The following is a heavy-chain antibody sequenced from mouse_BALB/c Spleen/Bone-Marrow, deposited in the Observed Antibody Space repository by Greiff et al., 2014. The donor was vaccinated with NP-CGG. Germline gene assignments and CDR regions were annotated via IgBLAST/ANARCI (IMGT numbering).Heavy chain of an antibody. V-gene: IGHV1-87*01. Sequence: QVQLQQSGAELARPGASVKLSCKASGYTFTGYWMQWVKQRPGQGLEWIGIIYPGDGDTRYTQKFKGKATLTADKSSSTAYMQLRNLASEDSAVYYCARVFYDCTSAYWGQGTTLTVSS. CDR2: IYPGDGDT. CDR1: GYTFTGYW. D-gene: IGHD6-1*01. CDR3: ARVFYDCTSAY. J-gene: IGHJ2*01.